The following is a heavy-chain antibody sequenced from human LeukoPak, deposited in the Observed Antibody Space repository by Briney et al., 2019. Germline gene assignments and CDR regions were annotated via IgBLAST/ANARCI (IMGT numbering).Heavy chain of an antibody. CDR1: GYTFTGYY. D-gene: IGHD2-15*01. CDR2: INPNSGGT. CDR3: ASSHCSGGSCYVFDY. Sequence: ASVKVSCKAPGYTFTGYYMHWVRQAPGQGLEWMGWINPNSGGTNYAQKFQGRVTMTRDTSISTAYMELSRLRSDDTAVYYCASSHCSGGSCYVFDYWGQGTLVTVSS. V-gene: IGHV1-2*02. J-gene: IGHJ4*02.